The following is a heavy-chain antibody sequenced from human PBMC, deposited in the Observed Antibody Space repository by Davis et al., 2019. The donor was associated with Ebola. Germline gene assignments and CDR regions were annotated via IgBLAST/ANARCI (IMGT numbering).Heavy chain of an antibody. CDR3: ARKPARWENWFDP. CDR2: MYYSGST. V-gene: IGHV4-30-2*03. Sequence: SETLSLTCVVSGGSISSSGSSWSWIRQPPGKGLEWIGSMYYSGSTYYKPSLKSRVTLSVDTSNNQFSLKLTSVTAADTAVYYCARKPARWENWFDPWGQGTLVSVSS. CDR1: GGSISSSGSS. D-gene: IGHD1-26*01. J-gene: IGHJ5*02.